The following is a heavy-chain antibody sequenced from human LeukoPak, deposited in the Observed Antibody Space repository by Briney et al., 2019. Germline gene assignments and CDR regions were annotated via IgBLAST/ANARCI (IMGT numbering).Heavy chain of an antibody. CDR2: INSDGSST. J-gene: IGHJ5*02. V-gene: IGHV3-74*01. CDR3: ATHYTDSTRNP. D-gene: IGHD4-11*01. Sequence: PGGSLRLSCAASGFTFSSYWMNWVHQAPGKGLVWVSRINSDGSSTSYADSVKGRFTISRDNAKNTLYLQMNSLRAEDTAVYYCATHYTDSTRNPWGQGTLVTVSS. CDR1: GFTFSSYW.